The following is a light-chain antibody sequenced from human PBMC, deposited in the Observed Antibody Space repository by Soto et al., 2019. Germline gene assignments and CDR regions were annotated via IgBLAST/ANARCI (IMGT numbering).Light chain of an antibody. CDR1: QGIRND. Sequence: AIQMTQSPSSLSASVGDRVTITCRASQGIRNDLGWYQQKPGKAPKLLIYAASTLQSGVPSRLSGSGSGTDFTRTISSLQPEDCATYYCLQHYKYPRTFGQGTKVDVK. CDR3: LQHYKYPRT. V-gene: IGKV1-6*01. CDR2: AAS. J-gene: IGKJ1*01.